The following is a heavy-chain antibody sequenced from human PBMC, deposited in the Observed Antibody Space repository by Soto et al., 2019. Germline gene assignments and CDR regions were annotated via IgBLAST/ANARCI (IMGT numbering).Heavy chain of an antibody. J-gene: IGHJ4*02. Sequence: VHLVESGGGVVQPGGSLRLSCAGSGFTFSDYGMHWVRQAPGKGREWVAVLWYDGSGEYYTDSVRGRFTISRVTSKNTLYLQMNNLRDEDTGVYYCARDSVRFLEHFSKDYFDYWGQGTRVTVSS. V-gene: IGHV3-33*08. CDR3: ARDSVRFLEHFSKDYFDY. CDR1: GFTFSDYG. D-gene: IGHD3-3*01. CDR2: LWYDGSGE.